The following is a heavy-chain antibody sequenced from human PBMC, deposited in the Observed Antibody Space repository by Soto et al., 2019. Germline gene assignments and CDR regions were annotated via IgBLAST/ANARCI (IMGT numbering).Heavy chain of an antibody. V-gene: IGHV4-39*01. J-gene: IGHJ4*02. Sequence: SSETLSLTCTVSGGSISSSSYYWGWIRQPPGKGLEWIGSIYYSGSTYYNPSLKSRVTISVDTSKNQFSLKLSSVTAADTAVYYCARRRWDYGDYGYRSRIDYWGQGTLVTVSS. CDR2: IYYSGST. D-gene: IGHD4-17*01. CDR1: GGSISSSSYY. CDR3: ARRRWDYGDYGYRSRIDY.